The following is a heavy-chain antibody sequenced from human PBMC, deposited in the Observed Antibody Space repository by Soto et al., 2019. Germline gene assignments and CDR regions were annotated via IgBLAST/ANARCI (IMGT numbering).Heavy chain of an antibody. Sequence: QVQLVHSGAEVKKPGASVKVSCKASGYTFTSYSMHWVRLAPGQGLEWMGIINPDGGGTSYAQHFPGRVIMARDTSTRTAYMEMSRLSSEGTAVYYSTAGGSYLGMDVWGQGTTVTVPS. CDR2: INPDGGGT. CDR3: TAGGSYLGMDV. D-gene: IGHD2-15*01. CDR1: GYTFTSYS. V-gene: IGHV1-46*01. J-gene: IGHJ6*02.